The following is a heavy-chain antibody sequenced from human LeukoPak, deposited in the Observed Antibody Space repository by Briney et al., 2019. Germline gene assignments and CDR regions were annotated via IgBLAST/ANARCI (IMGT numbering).Heavy chain of an antibody. CDR2: ITGSGGNT. CDR3: AKAASSSWPSYYYGMDV. CDR1: GFTFSSYA. V-gene: IGHV3-23*01. D-gene: IGHD6-13*01. Sequence: GGSLRLSCAASGFTFSSYAMSWVRQAPGMGLEWVSVITGSGGNTYYADSVKGRFTISKDNSKNTVYLQMSSLRVDDTAVYYCAKAASSSWPSYYYGMDVWGQGTTVTVSS. J-gene: IGHJ6*02.